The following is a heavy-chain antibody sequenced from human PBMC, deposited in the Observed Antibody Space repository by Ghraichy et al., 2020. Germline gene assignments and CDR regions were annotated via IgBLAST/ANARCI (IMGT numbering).Heavy chain of an antibody. CDR1: GFTFSSYG. V-gene: IGHV3-30*02. CDR3: AKDPPDY. Sequence: LSLTCAASGFTFSSYGMHWVRQAPGKGLEWVAFIRYDGSNKYYADSVKGRFTISRDNSKNTLYLQMNSLRAEDTAVYYCAKDPPDYWGQGTLVIVSS. J-gene: IGHJ4*02. CDR2: IRYDGSNK.